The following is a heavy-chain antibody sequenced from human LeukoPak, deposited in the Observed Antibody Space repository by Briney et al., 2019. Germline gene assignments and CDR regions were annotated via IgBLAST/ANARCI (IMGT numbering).Heavy chain of an antibody. CDR1: GFTFSSHA. CDR3: ARDYRVGCTSDDCYPIDY. D-gene: IGHD2-21*02. CDR2: ISYEASNQ. Sequence: GRSLRLSCAASGFTFSSHAMHWVRQAPGKGLEWVAVISYEASNQYYADSVRGRFTISGDNSKNTLSLQMNGLRDEDTALYYCARDYRVGCTSDDCYPIDYWGQGTLVTVSS. V-gene: IGHV3-30*01. J-gene: IGHJ4*02.